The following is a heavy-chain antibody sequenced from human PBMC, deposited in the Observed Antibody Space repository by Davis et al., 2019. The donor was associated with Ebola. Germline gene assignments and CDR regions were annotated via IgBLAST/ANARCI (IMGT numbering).Heavy chain of an antibody. V-gene: IGHV4-61*01. D-gene: IGHD6-19*01. CDR2: IYYSGST. CDR1: GGSVSSGSYY. Sequence: PSETLSLTCTVSGGSVSSGSYYWSWIRQPPGKGLEWIGYIYYSGSTNYNPSLKSRVTISVDTSKNQFSLKLSSVTAADTAVYYCARELRGSSGWFPYWYFDLWGRGTLVTVSS. J-gene: IGHJ2*01. CDR3: ARELRGSSGWFPYWYFDL.